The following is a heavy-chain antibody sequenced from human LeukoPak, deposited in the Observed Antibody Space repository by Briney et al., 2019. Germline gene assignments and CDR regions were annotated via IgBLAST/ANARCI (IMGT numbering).Heavy chain of an antibody. J-gene: IGHJ4*02. D-gene: IGHD3-22*01. CDR3: ARGDYYDSSGYSDASLFDY. Sequence: ASVKVSCKASGYTFTSYGISWVRQAPGQGLEWMGWISPYSGNTNYAQRFQGRVTMTTDTSTNTAYMELRSLRSDDTAVYYCARGDYYDSSGYSDASLFDYWGQGTLVTVSS. CDR2: ISPYSGNT. V-gene: IGHV1-18*01. CDR1: GYTFTSYG.